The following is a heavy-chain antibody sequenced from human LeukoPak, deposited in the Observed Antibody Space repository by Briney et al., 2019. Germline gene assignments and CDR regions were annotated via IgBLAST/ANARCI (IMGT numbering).Heavy chain of an antibody. CDR1: GGSISSGGYY. V-gene: IGHV4-31*03. Sequence: TLSLTCTVSGGSISSGGYYWSWIRQHPGKGLEWIGYIYYSGSTYYNPSLKSRVTISVDTSKNQFSLKLSSVTAADTAVYYCARKAMDPDAFDIWGQGTMVTVSS. CDR3: ARKAMDPDAFDI. D-gene: IGHD5-18*01. J-gene: IGHJ3*02. CDR2: IYYSGST.